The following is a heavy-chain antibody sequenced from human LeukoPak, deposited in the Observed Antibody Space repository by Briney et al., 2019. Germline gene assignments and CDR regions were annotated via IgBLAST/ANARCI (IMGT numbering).Heavy chain of an antibody. CDR1: GFTFSSYS. D-gene: IGHD3-3*01. CDR3: ARGEGLLEDY. J-gene: IGHJ4*02. Sequence: PGGSLRLSCAASGFTFSSYSMNWVRQAPGKGLEWVSSISSSSSYIYYADSVKGRFTISRDNAKNSLYLQMNSLRAEDTDVYYCARGEGLLEDYWGQGTLVTVSS. V-gene: IGHV3-21*01. CDR2: ISSSSSYI.